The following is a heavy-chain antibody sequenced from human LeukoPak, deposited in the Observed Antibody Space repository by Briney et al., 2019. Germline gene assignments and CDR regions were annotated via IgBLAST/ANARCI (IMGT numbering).Heavy chain of an antibody. Sequence: GSLTLSWAASGFIFSSYWMSWVRQAPGKGLEWVANIKQDGSEKYYVDSVKGRFTSSRDNAKNSLYLQMNSLRAEDTAVYYCARASSGGLYYWGQGTLVTVSS. V-gene: IGHV3-7*04. CDR1: GFIFSSYW. CDR2: IKQDGSEK. D-gene: IGHD3-22*01. CDR3: ARASSGGLYY. J-gene: IGHJ4*02.